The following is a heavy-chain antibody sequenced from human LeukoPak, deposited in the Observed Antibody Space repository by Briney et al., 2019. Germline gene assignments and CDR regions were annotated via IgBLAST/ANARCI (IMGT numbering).Heavy chain of an antibody. Sequence: SETLSLTCTVSGGSISSSSYYWGWVRQPPGKGLEWIGSIYYSGSTYYNPSLKSRVTISVDTSKNQFSLKLTSVTAADTAVYYCARAIEVGAMTPFDYWGQGTLVTVSS. CDR1: GGSISSSSYY. CDR3: ARAIEVGAMTPFDY. V-gene: IGHV4-39*07. J-gene: IGHJ4*02. D-gene: IGHD1-26*01. CDR2: IYYSGST.